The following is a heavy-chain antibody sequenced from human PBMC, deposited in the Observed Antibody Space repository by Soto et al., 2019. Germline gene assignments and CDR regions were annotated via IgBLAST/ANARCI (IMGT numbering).Heavy chain of an antibody. J-gene: IGHJ6*02. D-gene: IGHD3-3*01. CDR2: ISSRGSSI. CDR3: ARGYYDFWSGYYISPYGMDV. CDR1: GFTFSDYY. V-gene: IGHV3-11*01. Sequence: LRLSCAVSGFTFSDYYMSWIRQAPGKGLEWVSYISSRGSSIYYADSVKGRFTISRDNAKNPLYLQMNGRRAEDTAVYYCARGYYDFWSGYYISPYGMDVWGQGTTVTVSS.